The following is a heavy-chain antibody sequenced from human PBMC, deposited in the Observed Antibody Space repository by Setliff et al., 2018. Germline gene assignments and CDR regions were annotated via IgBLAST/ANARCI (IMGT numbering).Heavy chain of an antibody. CDR1: GYSISSGYI. V-gene: IGHV4-38-2*02. Sequence: TLSLTCTVSGYSISSGYIWGWIRQPPGKGLEWVGNIGHTGSINYNPSLKSRLTISRDTSKNQVSLKLNSVTATDTAVYYCARDLGHGGDSDYWGQGILVTVPQ. CDR3: ARDLGHGGDSDY. J-gene: IGHJ4*02. D-gene: IGHD2-21*02. CDR2: IGHTGSI.